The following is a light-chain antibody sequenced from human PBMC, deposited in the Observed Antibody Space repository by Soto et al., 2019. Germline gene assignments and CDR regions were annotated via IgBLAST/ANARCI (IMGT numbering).Light chain of an antibody. J-gene: IGKJ1*01. CDR3: MQALQTPRT. V-gene: IGKV2-28*01. Sequence: DIVMTQSPLSLPVTPGEPASISCRSSQSLLHSNGYTYLDWYLQKPGQSPQLLIYLGSNRASGVPDRFSGSGSGTDFTLKINRVEAEDVGGYSCMQALQTPRTFGQGTKVEIK. CDR2: LGS. CDR1: QSLLHSNGYTY.